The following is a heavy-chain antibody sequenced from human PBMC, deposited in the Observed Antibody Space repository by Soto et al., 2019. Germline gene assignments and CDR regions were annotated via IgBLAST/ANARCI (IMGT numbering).Heavy chain of an antibody. D-gene: IGHD2-8*01. J-gene: IGHJ6*02. CDR1: GDSLSSGGYY. V-gene: IGHV4-31*04. CDR3: AKTKTPHVRNGMDV. Sequence: QVRLQESGPGLVRPSQTLSLTCTVSGDSLSSGGYYCRWIRQLPGKGLEWIGFIYYSGSTFYNPSLRSRVTMSADASKNQISLKLSSVTAADTAVYYCAKTKTPHVRNGMDVWGQGTTVTVSS. CDR2: IYYSGST.